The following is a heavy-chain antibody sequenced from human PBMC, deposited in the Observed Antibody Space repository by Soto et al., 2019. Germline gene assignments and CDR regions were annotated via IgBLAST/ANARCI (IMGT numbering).Heavy chain of an antibody. CDR1: GSSVSRDIYY. Sequence: QVQLQESGPGLVKPSQTLSLTCTVSGSSVSRDIYYWNWLRQHPGKGLEWIGHVYHNGNAFYNPSLKSRVSISVDKSKNQFSLTLTSVTAADTATYFWARGLGAGKGSYFESWGQGTLVTVSS. V-gene: IGHV4-31*03. J-gene: IGHJ4*02. CDR2: VYHNGNA. CDR3: ARGLGAGKGSYFES.